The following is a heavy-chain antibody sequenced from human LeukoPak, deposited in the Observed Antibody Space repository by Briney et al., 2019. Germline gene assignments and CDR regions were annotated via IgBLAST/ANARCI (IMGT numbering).Heavy chain of an antibody. D-gene: IGHD6-19*01. CDR1: GFTFSSYW. CDR2: IKQDGSEK. V-gene: IGHV3-7*01. J-gene: IGHJ5*02. Sequence: GGSLRLSCAASGFTFSSYWMSWVRQAPGKGLEWVANIKQDGSEKYYVDSVKGRFTISRDNAKNSLYLQMNSLRAEDTAVYYCARDAGYSSGGPFDPWGQGTLVTASS. CDR3: ARDAGYSSGGPFDP.